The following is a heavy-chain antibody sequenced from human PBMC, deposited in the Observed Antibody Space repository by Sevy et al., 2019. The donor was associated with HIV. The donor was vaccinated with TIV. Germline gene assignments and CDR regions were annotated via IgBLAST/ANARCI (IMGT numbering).Heavy chain of an antibody. J-gene: IGHJ4*02. V-gene: IGHV1-24*01. CDR2: LDPEDGER. Sequence: ASVKVSCKVSGYTLTALSMHWVRQTPGKGLEWMGSLDPEDGERIYAQKFQVRVAMTEDTSTDTAYMELSSLRSEDTAVYYCATTKDYYESSGDPFDSWGQGTLVTVSS. D-gene: IGHD3-22*01. CDR3: ATTKDYYESSGDPFDS. CDR1: GYTLTALS.